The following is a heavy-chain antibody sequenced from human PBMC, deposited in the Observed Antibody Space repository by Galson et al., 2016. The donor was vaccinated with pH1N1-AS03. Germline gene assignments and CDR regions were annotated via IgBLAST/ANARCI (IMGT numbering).Heavy chain of an antibody. J-gene: IGHJ6*02. Sequence: SLRLSCAASGFTFSSNAMTWVRQAPGKGLEWVSTISASGGSTFYADSVAGRFTIPRDNFKNTLSLQMNSLRVDDTALYYCVKDMRGVANSEYGMDVWGQGTTVSVSS. D-gene: IGHD3-22*01. CDR3: VKDMRGVANSEYGMDV. CDR2: ISASGGST. V-gene: IGHV3-23*01. CDR1: GFTFSSNA.